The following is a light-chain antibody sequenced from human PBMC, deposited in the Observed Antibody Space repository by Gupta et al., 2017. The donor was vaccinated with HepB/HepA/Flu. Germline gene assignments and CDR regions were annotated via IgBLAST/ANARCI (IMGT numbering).Light chain of an antibody. CDR3: AAWDDSRSGVV. J-gene: IGLJ2*01. CDR2: RNN. V-gene: IGLV1-47*01. CDR1: SSNIGSNY. Sequence: QSVLTQPPSASGTPGQRVTISCSGSSSNIGSNYVYWYQHLPGTAPNLLIYRNNQRPSGVPDRFSGSKCGTSAALAIIGLRAEDEADYYCAAWDDSRSGVVFGGGTKLTVL.